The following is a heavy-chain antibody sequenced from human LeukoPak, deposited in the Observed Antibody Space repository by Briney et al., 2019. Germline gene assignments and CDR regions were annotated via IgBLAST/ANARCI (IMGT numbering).Heavy chain of an antibody. Sequence: PGGSLRLSCAASGFTFSDYYMSWIRQAPGKGLEWLSYISRSAVSTHYADSVKGRFTISRDNAKNSLYLQMNSLRAEGTAVYYCGRDFRDRSMPIDYWGQGTLVTVSS. CDR3: GRDFRDRSMPIDY. D-gene: IGHD2/OR15-2a*01. CDR1: GFTFSDYY. CDR2: ISRSAVST. J-gene: IGHJ4*02. V-gene: IGHV3-11*01.